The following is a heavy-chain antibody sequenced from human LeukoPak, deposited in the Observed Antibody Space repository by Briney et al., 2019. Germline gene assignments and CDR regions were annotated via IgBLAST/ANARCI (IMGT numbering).Heavy chain of an antibody. CDR1: GFTFSSYW. D-gene: IGHD2-8*02. CDR2: MNTDGSRT. Sequence: PGGSLRLSCAASGFTFSSYWMHWVRQAPGKGLVWVSRMNTDGSRTDYADSVKGRFTISRDNAKNTLYLQMNSLGAEDTAVYSCASDFTGRDDYWGQGTLVTVSS. J-gene: IGHJ4*02. CDR3: ASDFTGRDDY. V-gene: IGHV3-74*01.